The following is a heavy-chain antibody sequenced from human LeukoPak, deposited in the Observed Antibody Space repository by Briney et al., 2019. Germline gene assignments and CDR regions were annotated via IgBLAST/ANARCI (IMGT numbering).Heavy chain of an antibody. CDR2: ISSSGGST. CDR3: AKEGSSSWYNWFDP. CDR1: GFTFSSYA. V-gene: IGHV3-23*01. D-gene: IGHD6-13*01. J-gene: IGHJ5*02. Sequence: GGSLRLSCAASGFTFSSYAMSWVRQAPGKGLEWVSTISSSGGSTYYADSVKGRFTISRDNTKNTLYQQMNSLRAEDTAMYYCAKEGSSSWYNWFDPWGQGTLVTVSS.